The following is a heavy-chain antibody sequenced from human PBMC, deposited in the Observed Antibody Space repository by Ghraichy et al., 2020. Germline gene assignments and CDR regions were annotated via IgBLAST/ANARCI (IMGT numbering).Heavy chain of an antibody. CDR2: IYYSGST. D-gene: IGHD4-17*01. J-gene: IGHJ4*02. CDR3: ARLGLGDYGDYYEGVDY. Sequence: SETLSLTCTVSGGSISSYYWSWIRQPPGKGLEWIGYIYYSGSTNYNPSLKSRVTISVDTSKNQFSLKLSSVTAADTAVYYCARLGLGDYGDYYEGVDYWGQGTLVTVSS. V-gene: IGHV4-59*01. CDR1: GGSISSYY.